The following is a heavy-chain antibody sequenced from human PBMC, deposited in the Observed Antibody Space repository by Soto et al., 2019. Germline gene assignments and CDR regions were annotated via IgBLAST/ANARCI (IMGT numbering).Heavy chain of an antibody. D-gene: IGHD3-22*01. J-gene: IGHJ5*02. V-gene: IGHV1-69*13. CDR2: IIPMFSRA. Sequence: ASVKVSCKASGSTFSSYSINWVRQAPGQGLEWMGGIIPMFSRANYAQRFQGRVTITADESTSTAYMEVSSLRSEDTAVYYCARGGSNYDSSGYPKNNWFDPWGQGTLVTVSS. CDR1: GSTFSSYS. CDR3: ARGGSNYDSSGYPKNNWFDP.